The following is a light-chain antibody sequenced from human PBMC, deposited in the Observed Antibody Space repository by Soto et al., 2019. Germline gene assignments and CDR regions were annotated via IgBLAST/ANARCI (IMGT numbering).Light chain of an antibody. CDR3: HQYGTSPVT. V-gene: IGKV3-20*01. CDR2: GAS. Sequence: EIVLTQSPGTLSLSPGERATLSCRASQSVNNNYLAWYQQKPGQAPRLLIYGASSRATGIPDRFSGSGSGTDFTLTISRLEPEDSAVYYCHQYGTSPVTFGGGTKAEIK. J-gene: IGKJ4*01. CDR1: QSVNNNY.